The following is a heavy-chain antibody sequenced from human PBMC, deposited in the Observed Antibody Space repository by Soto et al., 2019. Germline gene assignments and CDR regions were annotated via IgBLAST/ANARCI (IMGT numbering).Heavy chain of an antibody. CDR1: GGSINSYY. CDR3: ASTSSSWYYYYMDV. V-gene: IGHV4-59*08. Sequence: SETLSLTCTVSGGSINSYYWSWIRQPPWKGLEWIGFIYYTGITKYNPSLQSRVTISVDTSKNQFSLKLSSVTAADTAVYFCASTSSSWYYYYMDVWGKGTTVTSP. CDR2: IYYTGIT. J-gene: IGHJ6*03. D-gene: IGHD6-6*01.